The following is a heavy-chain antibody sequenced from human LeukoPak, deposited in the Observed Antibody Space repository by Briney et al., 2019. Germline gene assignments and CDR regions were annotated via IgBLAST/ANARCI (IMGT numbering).Heavy chain of an antibody. V-gene: IGHV4-39*01. CDR3: ARGIFGVVINDY. J-gene: IGHJ4*02. D-gene: IGHD3-3*01. CDR1: GGSISSSSYY. CDR2: IYYSGST. Sequence: SETLSLTCTVSGGSISSSSYYWGWIRQHPGKGLEWIGSIYYSGSTYYNPSLKSRVTISVDTSKNQFSLKLSSVTAADTAVYYCARGIFGVVINDYWGQGTLVTVSS.